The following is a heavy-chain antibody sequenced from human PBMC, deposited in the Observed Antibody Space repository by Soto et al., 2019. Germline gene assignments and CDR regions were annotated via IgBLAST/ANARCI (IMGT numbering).Heavy chain of an antibody. CDR3: ASASTYDFDWFDP. V-gene: IGHV1-69*06. CDR1: GVTFSSYA. CDR2: ITPFFDAA. J-gene: IGHJ5*02. D-gene: IGHD3-3*01. Sequence: QVQLVQSGAQVKKPGSSVKVSCKASGVTFSSYAISWVRQAPGQGLEWMGGITPFFDAAKYSQKFQGRVTITVDKATITAYMELSNLRSEDAAFYCCASASTYDFDWFDPWGQGTLVTVSS.